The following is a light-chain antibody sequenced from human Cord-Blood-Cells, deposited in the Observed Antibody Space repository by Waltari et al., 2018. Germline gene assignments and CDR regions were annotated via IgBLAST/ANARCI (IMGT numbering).Light chain of an antibody. CDR1: SSDVGGYNY. V-gene: IGLV2-14*01. J-gene: IGLJ1*01. CDR3: SSYTSSSTYV. CDR2: DVS. Sequence: QSALTQPASVSGSPGQSITISCTGTSSDVGGYNYVSWYQQHPGKSPKLMIYDVSNLPSGVSIRFSDSKSGNTASLTISGLQAEDEADYYCSSYTSSSTYVFGTGTKVTVL.